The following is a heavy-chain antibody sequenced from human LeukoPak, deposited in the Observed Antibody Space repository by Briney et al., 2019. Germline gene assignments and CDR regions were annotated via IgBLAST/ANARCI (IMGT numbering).Heavy chain of an antibody. V-gene: IGHV4-59*01. D-gene: IGHD6-19*01. CDR2: IYYSGST. J-gene: IGHJ4*02. CDR3: ARFPLEPYTSGAIDY. CDR1: GGSISSYY. Sequence: SETLSLTCTVSGGSISSYYWSWIRQPPGKGLEWIGYIYYSGSTNYNPPLKSRVTISVDTSKNQFSLKLSSVTAADTAAYYCARFPLEPYTSGAIDYWGQGTLVTVSS.